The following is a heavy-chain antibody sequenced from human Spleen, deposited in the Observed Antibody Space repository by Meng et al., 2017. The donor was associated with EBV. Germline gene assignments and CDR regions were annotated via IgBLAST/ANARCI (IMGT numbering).Heavy chain of an antibody. CDR2: ISSSGSP. Sequence: QVHCQESGHALVKPFDTSLLTCTSFGGSVSKGSSSRCWIRQPPGKGLDWIGYISSSGSPKYNPSLKIPVTISVDTSKNQFSRKMSSVTAADTAVYYCARDNGDYVSDLWGQGTLVTVSS. CDR3: ARDNGDYVSDL. J-gene: IGHJ5*02. V-gene: IGHV4-61*01. CDR1: GGSVSKGSSS. D-gene: IGHD4-17*01.